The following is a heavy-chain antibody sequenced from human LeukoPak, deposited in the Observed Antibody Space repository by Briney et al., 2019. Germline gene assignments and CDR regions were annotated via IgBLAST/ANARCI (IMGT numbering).Heavy chain of an antibody. Sequence: TGGSLRLSCEASGFTFSTFWMTWVRQVPGKGLEWVANIKQDGSERNYVDSVKGRFTISRDNAKNSLYLQMNGLRAEDTAVYYCARGASSSPWGQGTLVTVSS. CDR2: IKQDGSER. D-gene: IGHD6-13*01. CDR3: ARGASSSP. V-gene: IGHV3-7*03. J-gene: IGHJ5*02. CDR1: GFTFSTFW.